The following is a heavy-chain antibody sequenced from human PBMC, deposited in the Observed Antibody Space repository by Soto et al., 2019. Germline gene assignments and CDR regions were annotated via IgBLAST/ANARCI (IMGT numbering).Heavy chain of an antibody. V-gene: IGHV1-69*02. D-gene: IGHD3-9*01. J-gene: IGHJ6*02. CDR2: IIPILGIA. Sequence: WASVKVSCKASGGTFSSYTISWVRQAPGQGLEWMGRIIPILGIANYAQKFQGRVTITADKSTSTAYMELSSLRSEDTAVYYCAEGVLTGYPGPYGMDVWGQGTTVTVSS. CDR1: GGTFSSYT. CDR3: AEGVLTGYPGPYGMDV.